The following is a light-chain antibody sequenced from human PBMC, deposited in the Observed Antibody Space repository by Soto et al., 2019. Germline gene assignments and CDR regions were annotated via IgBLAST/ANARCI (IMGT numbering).Light chain of an antibody. J-gene: IGLJ1*01. V-gene: IGLV2-14*01. CDR3: SSYTSSSTLHV. CDR1: SSDVGGYNY. Sequence: QSALTQPASVSGSPGQSITISCTGTSSDVGGYNYVSWYQQHPGKAPKLMIYDVSNRPSGVSNRFSDSKSGNTASLTISGLQAEDEADYYCSSYTSSSTLHVFGTGTKLTVL. CDR2: DVS.